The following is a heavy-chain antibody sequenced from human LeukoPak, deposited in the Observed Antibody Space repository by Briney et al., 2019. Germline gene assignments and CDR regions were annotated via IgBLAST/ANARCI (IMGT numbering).Heavy chain of an antibody. J-gene: IGHJ4*02. Sequence: GGSLRLSCTASGFTFISYAVNWVRQAPGKGLEWVSGIGAGGTFTYYADSVNGRFTISRDNSRNTLYLQMNSLRADHTAVYYCAKSTGAGSGSGLIDYWGQGALVTVSS. V-gene: IGHV3-23*01. CDR3: AKSTGAGSGSGLIDY. CDR2: IGAGGTFT. CDR1: GFTFISYA. D-gene: IGHD3-10*01.